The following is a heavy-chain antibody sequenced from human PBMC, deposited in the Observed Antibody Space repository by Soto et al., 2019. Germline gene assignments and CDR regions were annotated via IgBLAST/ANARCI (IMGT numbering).Heavy chain of an antibody. V-gene: IGHV3-21*02. CDR1: GFTFTNYY. CDR3: ARAPEPHYYYYGMDV. CDR2: ISSDSTYI. J-gene: IGHJ6*02. Sequence: EVQLVESGGGLVQPGGSLRLSCAASGFTFTNYYMDWVRQARGKGMDWVSSISSDSTYIYYAESVKGRFTISRDNAKNSLYLQMNSLRDDDTAVYYCARAPEPHYYYYGMDVWGQGTTVNVSS.